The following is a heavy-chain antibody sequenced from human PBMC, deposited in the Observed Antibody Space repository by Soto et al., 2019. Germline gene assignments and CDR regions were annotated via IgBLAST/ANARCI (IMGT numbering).Heavy chain of an antibody. CDR3: ARVSQVLYPVWNIAAAGTSTFDY. CDR2: ISTYNVNT. Sequence: ASVKVSCKASGYTFSSHGITWVRQAPGQGLDWMGWISTYNVNTKYAQKLQGRVTMTTDISTSTTYLELRSLRSDDTAVYYCARVSQVLYPVWNIAAAGTSTFDYWGQGTLVTVSS. CDR1: GYTFSSHG. J-gene: IGHJ4*02. D-gene: IGHD6-13*01. V-gene: IGHV1-18*01.